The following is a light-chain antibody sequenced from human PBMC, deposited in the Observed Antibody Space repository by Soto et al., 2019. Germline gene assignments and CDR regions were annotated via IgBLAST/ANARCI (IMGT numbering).Light chain of an antibody. CDR1: QTISSH. Sequence: DIQMTQSPSSLSASVGDRVIITCRASQTISSHLNWYQQKPGKAPNLLAYAASSLQSGVPSRFTGSGSGTDFTLTTSSLQPEDFATYFCRQSYTTPITFGQGTRLEIK. CDR2: AAS. CDR3: RQSYTTPIT. V-gene: IGKV1-39*01. J-gene: IGKJ5*01.